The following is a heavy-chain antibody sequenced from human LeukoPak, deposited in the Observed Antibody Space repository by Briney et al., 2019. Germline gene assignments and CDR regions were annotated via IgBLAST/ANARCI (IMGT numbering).Heavy chain of an antibody. CDR1: GYTLTELS. CDR3: ATSHGSGSPVDY. Sequence: ASVKVSCKVSGYTLTELSMHWVRQAPGKGPEWMGGFDPEHNKTVYAQKFQGRVIMTEDTSTYTAYMELSSLRSEDTAVYYCATSHGSGSPVDYWGQGTLVTVSS. CDR2: FDPEHNKT. D-gene: IGHD1-26*01. V-gene: IGHV1-24*01. J-gene: IGHJ4*02.